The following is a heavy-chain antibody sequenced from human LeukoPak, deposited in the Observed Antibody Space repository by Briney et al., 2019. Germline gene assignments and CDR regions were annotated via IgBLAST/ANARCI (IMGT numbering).Heavy chain of an antibody. D-gene: IGHD2-8*01. J-gene: IGHJ6*03. CDR1: GYTFTSYY. CDR3: ARDGHQWSYYYYYMDV. CDR2: INPSGGST. V-gene: IGHV1-46*01. Sequence: WASVKVSCKASGYTFTSYYMHWVRQAPGQGLEWMGIINPSGGSTSYAQKFQGRVTMTRDTSTSTVYMELSSLRSEDTAVYYCARDGHQWSYYYYYMDVWGKGTTVTISS.